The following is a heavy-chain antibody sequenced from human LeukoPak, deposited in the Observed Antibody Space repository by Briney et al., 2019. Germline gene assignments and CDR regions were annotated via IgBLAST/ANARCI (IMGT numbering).Heavy chain of an antibody. CDR3: ATFSGRYSCY. V-gene: IGHV1-69-2*01. J-gene: IGHJ4*02. D-gene: IGHD3-10*01. CDR2: VDPEDGET. CDR1: GYTFTDYY. Sequence: VASVKISCKVSGYTFTDYYMHWVQQAPGKGLEWMGLVDPEDGETIYAEKFQGRVTITADTSTDTAYMELSSLRSEDTAVYYCATFSGRYSCYWGQGTLVTVSS.